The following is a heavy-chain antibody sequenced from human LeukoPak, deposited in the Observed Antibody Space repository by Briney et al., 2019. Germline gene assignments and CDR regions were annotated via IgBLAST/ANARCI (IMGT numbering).Heavy chain of an antibody. V-gene: IGHV4-34*01. CDR3: ARGSPETYYYGSGSYLRAYFDY. CDR1: GGSFSGYY. D-gene: IGHD3-10*01. CDR2: INHSGST. J-gene: IGHJ4*02. Sequence: PSETLSLTCAVYGGSFSGYYWSWIRQPPGKGLEWIGEINHSGSTNYNPSLKSRVTISVDTSKNQFSLKLSSVTAADTAVYYCARGSPETYYYGSGSYLRAYFDYWGQGTLVTVPS.